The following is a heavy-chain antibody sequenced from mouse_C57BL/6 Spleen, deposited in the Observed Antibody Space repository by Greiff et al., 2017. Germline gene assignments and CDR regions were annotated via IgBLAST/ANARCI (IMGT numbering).Heavy chain of an antibody. J-gene: IGHJ3*01. CDR2: ISSGGDYI. Sequence: EVMLVESGEGLVKPGGSLKLSCAASGFTFSSYAMSWVRQTPEKRLEWVAYISSGGDYIYYADTVKGRFTISRDNARNTLYLQMSSLKSEDTAMYYCTRGGYYYGSSYPWFAYWGQGTLVTVSA. CDR3: TRGGYYYGSSYPWFAY. V-gene: IGHV5-9-1*02. D-gene: IGHD1-1*01. CDR1: GFTFSSYA.